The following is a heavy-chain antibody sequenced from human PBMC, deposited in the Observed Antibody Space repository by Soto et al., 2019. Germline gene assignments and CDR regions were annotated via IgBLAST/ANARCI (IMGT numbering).Heavy chain of an antibody. V-gene: IGHV7-4-1*01. Sequence: QVQLVQSGSELKKPGASAKVSCKASGYTFTSYAMNWVRQAPGQGLEWMGWINTNTGNPTYAQGFTGRFVFSLDTSVSTAYLQICSLKAEDTAVYYCARVRPYYDFWSGYPTPGTRFDPWGQGTLVTVSS. CDR3: ARVRPYYDFWSGYPTPGTRFDP. J-gene: IGHJ5*02. CDR2: INTNTGNP. CDR1: GYTFTSYA. D-gene: IGHD3-3*01.